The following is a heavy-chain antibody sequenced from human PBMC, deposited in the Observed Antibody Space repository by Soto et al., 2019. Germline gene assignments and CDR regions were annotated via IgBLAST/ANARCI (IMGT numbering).Heavy chain of an antibody. D-gene: IGHD3-3*01. CDR2: IYYSGST. J-gene: IGHJ6*02. Sequence: PSETLSLTCTVSGGSVSSGSYHWSWIRQPPGKGLEWIGYIYYSGSTNYNPSLKSRVTISVDTSKNQFSLKLSSVTAADTAVYYCARAVSVYDFWSGYSPYYYYYGMDVWGQGTTVTVSS. V-gene: IGHV4-61*01. CDR1: GGSVSSGSYH. CDR3: ARAVSVYDFWSGYSPYYYYYGMDV.